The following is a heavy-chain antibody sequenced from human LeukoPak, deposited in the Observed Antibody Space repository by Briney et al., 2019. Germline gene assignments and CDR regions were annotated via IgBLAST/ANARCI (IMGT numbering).Heavy chain of an antibody. D-gene: IGHD1-26*01. CDR2: INPNSGGT. CDR1: GYTFTGHY. CDR3: ARGPMPYSGSPFIDY. V-gene: IGHV1-2*02. J-gene: IGHJ4*02. Sequence: ASVKVSCKASGYTFTGHYMHWVRQAPGQGLEWMGWINPNSGGTNYAQKFQGRVTMTRDTSISTAYMELSRLRSDDTAVYYCARGPMPYSGSPFIDYWGQGTLVTVSS.